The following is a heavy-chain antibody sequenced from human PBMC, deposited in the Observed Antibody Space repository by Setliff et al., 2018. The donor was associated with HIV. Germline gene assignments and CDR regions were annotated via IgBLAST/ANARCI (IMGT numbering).Heavy chain of an antibody. V-gene: IGHV4-59*01. D-gene: IGHD3-22*01. CDR3: ARWHYYDSSGYYVPAFDI. J-gene: IGHJ3*02. Sequence: PSETLSLTCTVSGGSISTYYWSWIRQPPGKGLEWIGYIYNSGSTNYNPSLKSRVTISEDTSKNQFSLKLSSVTAADTAVYYCARWHYYDSSGYYVPAFDIWGQGTMVTVSS. CDR1: GGSISTYY. CDR2: IYNSGST.